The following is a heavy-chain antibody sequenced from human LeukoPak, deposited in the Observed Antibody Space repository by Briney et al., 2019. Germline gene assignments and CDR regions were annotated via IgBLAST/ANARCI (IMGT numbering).Heavy chain of an antibody. CDR2: IHTSGST. CDR1: GGSISSYY. J-gene: IGHJ6*03. CDR3: ARGGYIYGFSYYYMDA. D-gene: IGHD5-18*01. Sequence: SETLSLTCTVSGGSISSYYWSWIRQPAGKGLEWIGRIHTSGSTNYNPSLKSRVTMSVDTSKNQFSLKLSSVTAADTAVYYCARGGYIYGFSYYYMDAWGKGTTVTISS. V-gene: IGHV4-4*07.